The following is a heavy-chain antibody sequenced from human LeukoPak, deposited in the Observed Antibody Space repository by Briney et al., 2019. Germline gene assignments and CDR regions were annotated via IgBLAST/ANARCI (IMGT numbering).Heavy chain of an antibody. V-gene: IGHV3-23*01. CDR1: GFSFNTYA. J-gene: IGHJ5*02. CDR3: ARDRGYGSGSSQNWFDP. CDR2: ISNTGGST. Sequence: GGSLRLSCAASGFSFNTYAMSWVRQAPGKGLEWVSAISNTGGSTYYADSVKGRFTISRDNAKNSLFLQMNSLTADDTAVYYCARDRGYGSGSSQNWFDPWGQGTLVTVSS. D-gene: IGHD3-10*01.